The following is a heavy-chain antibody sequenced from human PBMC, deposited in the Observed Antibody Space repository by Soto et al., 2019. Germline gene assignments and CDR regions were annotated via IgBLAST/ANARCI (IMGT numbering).Heavy chain of an antibody. CDR2: ISGSGGST. V-gene: IGHV3-23*01. CDR3: ATGDYSGSGCSCYYFDY. CDR1: GFTFSSYA. J-gene: IGHJ4*02. Sequence: GGSLRLSCAASGFTFSSYAMSWVRQAPGKGLEWVSAISGSGGSTYYADSVKGRFTIYRDNSRNTLYLQMNSLRAEDKAVYYCATGDYSGSGCSCYYFDYWGQGTLVTVCS. D-gene: IGHD3-10*01.